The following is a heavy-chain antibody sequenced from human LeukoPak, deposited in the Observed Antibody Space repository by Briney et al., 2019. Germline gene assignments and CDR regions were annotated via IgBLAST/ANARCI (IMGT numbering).Heavy chain of an antibody. CDR2: IYTSGST. CDR1: GGSISSGSYY. J-gene: IGHJ3*02. D-gene: IGHD3-22*01. V-gene: IGHV4-61*02. CDR3: ARDHRFYYYDSSGYYGTDAFDI. Sequence: SETLSLTCTVSGGSISSGSYYWSWIRQPAGKGLEWIGRIYTSGSTNYNPSLKSRVTISVDTSKNQFSLKLSSVTAADTAVYYCARDHRFYYYDSSGYYGTDAFDIWGQGTMVTVSS.